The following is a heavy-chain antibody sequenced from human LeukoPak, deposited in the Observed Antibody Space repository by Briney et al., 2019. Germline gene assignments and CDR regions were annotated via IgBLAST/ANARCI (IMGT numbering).Heavy chain of an antibody. CDR2: INHSGSA. Sequence: SETLSLTCAVYSGSLSGYYWSWIRQTPGKGLEWIGEINHSGSANYNPSLKSRVTISVDTSKNQFSLKLSSVTAADTAVYYCARSGIVVVPAATGVGYFQHWGQGTLVTVSS. V-gene: IGHV4-34*01. J-gene: IGHJ1*01. CDR1: SGSLSGYY. CDR3: ARSGIVVVPAATGVGYFQH. D-gene: IGHD2-2*01.